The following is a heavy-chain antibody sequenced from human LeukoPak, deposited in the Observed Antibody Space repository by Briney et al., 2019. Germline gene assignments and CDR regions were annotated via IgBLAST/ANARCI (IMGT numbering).Heavy chain of an antibody. CDR3: ARIHDSSGYYLDF. CDR2: IDWDDDK. D-gene: IGHD3-22*01. CDR1: GFSLSPSGMC. Sequence: SGPALGKPTQTLTLTCTFSGFSLSPSGMCVSWVRQPSGEALEWLARIDWDDDKYYSTSLKTRLTISKDTSKNQVVLTMTNMDPVDTATYYCARIHDSSGYYLDFWGQGTLVTVSS. V-gene: IGHV2-70*11. J-gene: IGHJ4*02.